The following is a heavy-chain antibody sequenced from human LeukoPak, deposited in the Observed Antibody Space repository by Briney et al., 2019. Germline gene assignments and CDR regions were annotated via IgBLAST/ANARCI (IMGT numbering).Heavy chain of an antibody. J-gene: IGHJ6*03. CDR1: GGSFSGYY. D-gene: IGHD6-6*01. CDR3: ARGVKYSSSSGYYYYYMDV. CDR2: INHSGST. V-gene: IGHV4-34*01. Sequence: SETLSLTCAVYGGSFSGYYWSWIRQPPGKGLEWIGEINHSGSTNYNPSLKSRVTISVDTSKNQFSLKLSSVTAADTAVYYCARGVKYSSSSGYYYYYMDVWGKGTMVTVSS.